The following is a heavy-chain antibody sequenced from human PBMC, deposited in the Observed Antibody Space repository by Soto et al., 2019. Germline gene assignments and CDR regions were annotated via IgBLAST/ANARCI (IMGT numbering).Heavy chain of an antibody. D-gene: IGHD1-26*01. CDR2: ISSSGADI. CDR1: GFTCRSYS. J-gene: IGHJ4*02. V-gene: IGHV3-21*06. Sequence: EVQLVESGGGLVKPGGSLRLSCAASGFTCRSYSMNWVRQAPGKGLEWVSFISSSGADIYYADSVKGRFTISRDNARNSLYLRMDSLGAEDTAVYYCARARGANYYFDYWGQGTLVTVSS. CDR3: ARARGANYYFDY.